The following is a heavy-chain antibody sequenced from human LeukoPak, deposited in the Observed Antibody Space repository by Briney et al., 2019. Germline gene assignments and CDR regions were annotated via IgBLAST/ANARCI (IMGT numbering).Heavy chain of an antibody. V-gene: IGHV3-23*01. Sequence: ETLSLTCAVYGGSFSGYYWSWVRQAPGKGLEWVSAISGSGGSTYYADSVKGRFTISRDNSKNTLYLQMNSLRAEDTAVYYCAKEDSNWDWGQGTLVTVSS. J-gene: IGHJ4*02. D-gene: IGHD7-27*01. CDR3: AKEDSNWD. CDR1: GGSFSGYY. CDR2: ISGSGGST.